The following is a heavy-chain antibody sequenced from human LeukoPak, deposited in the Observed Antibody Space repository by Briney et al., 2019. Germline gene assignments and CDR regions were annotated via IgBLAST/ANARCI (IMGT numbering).Heavy chain of an antibody. J-gene: IGHJ4*02. CDR2: ITGSSDSI. CDR3: ARLVCSTIPCYGKFYFDS. D-gene: IGHD2-2*01. Sequence: GGSLRLSCAASGFTFSSHATHWVRQAPGKGLEWVSSITGSSDSIYYADSVKGRFTISRDNAKNSVYLQMNSLRAEDTAVYYCARLVCSTIPCYGKFYFDSWGQGTLVPVSS. V-gene: IGHV3-21*01. CDR1: GFTFSSHA.